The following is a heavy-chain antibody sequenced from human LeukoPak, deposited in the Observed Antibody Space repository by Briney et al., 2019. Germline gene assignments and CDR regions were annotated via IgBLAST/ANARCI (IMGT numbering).Heavy chain of an antibody. V-gene: IGHV3-43D*03. D-gene: IGHD2/OR15-2a*01. CDR3: AKDRAARGRGNYFYMDV. J-gene: IGHJ6*03. CDR1: GFTFDDYA. Sequence: GGSLRLSCAASGFTFDDYAMHWVRQASGKGLEWVSHITWDGGSTHYADSVEGRFTISRDNRENSPYLQMNSLRPEDTALYYCAKDRAARGRGNYFYMDVWGKGTTVTVSS. CDR2: ITWDGGST.